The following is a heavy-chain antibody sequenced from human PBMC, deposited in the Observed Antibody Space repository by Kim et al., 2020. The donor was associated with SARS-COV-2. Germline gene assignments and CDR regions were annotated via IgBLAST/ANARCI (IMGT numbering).Heavy chain of an antibody. D-gene: IGHD6-19*01. CDR2: TFYRSKWYT. J-gene: IGHJ5*01. CDR3: ARVAVPGFNWFDS. CDR1: GDTVSSGSST. V-gene: IGHV6-1*01. Sequence: SQTLSLTCAISGDTVSSGSSTWNWIRQSPSRGLEWLGRTFYRSKWYTDYALSVQGRININPDTSENQFSLQLNSVTPEDTAVYYCARVAVPGFNWFDSWG.